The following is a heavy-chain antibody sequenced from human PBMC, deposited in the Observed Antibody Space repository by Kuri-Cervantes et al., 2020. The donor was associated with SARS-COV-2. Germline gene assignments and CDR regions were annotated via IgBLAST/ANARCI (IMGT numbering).Heavy chain of an antibody. CDR2: IWYGGSNK. J-gene: IGHJ4*02. D-gene: IGHD6-19*01. Sequence: GGSLRLSCAASGFTFSSYGMHWVRQAPGKGLEWVAVIWYGGSNKYYADCVKGRFTISRDNSKNTLYLQMNSLRAEDTAVYYCASLPEYTSDGELFDFWGQGTLVTVSS. V-gene: IGHV3-33*08. CDR3: ASLPEYTSDGELFDF. CDR1: GFTFSSYG.